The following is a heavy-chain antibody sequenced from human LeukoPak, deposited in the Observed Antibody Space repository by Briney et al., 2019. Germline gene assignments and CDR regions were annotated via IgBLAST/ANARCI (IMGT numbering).Heavy chain of an antibody. J-gene: IGHJ4*02. CDR3: AKIRVAGPFDY. CDR2: IYSGGST. Sequence: LSLTCAASGFTVSSNYMSWVRQAPGKGLEWVSVIYSGGSTYYADSVKGRFTISRDNSKNTLYLQMNSLRAEDTAVYYCAKIRVAGPFDYWGQGTLVTVSS. D-gene: IGHD6-19*01. V-gene: IGHV3-66*01. CDR1: GFTVSSNY.